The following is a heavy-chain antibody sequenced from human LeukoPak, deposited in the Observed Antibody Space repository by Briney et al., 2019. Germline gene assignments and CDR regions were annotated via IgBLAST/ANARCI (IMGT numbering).Heavy chain of an antibody. CDR2: ISGSGGST. V-gene: IGHV3-23*01. Sequence: GGSLRLSCVASGSTFSNFAMSWVRQAPGKGLEWVSAISGSGGSTYYADSVKGRFTISRDNSKNTLYLQMNSLRAEDTAVYYCAKYKVTVTTGYYYYGMDVWGQGTTVTVSS. J-gene: IGHJ6*02. CDR3: AKYKVTVTTGYYYYGMDV. D-gene: IGHD4-11*01. CDR1: GSTFSNFA.